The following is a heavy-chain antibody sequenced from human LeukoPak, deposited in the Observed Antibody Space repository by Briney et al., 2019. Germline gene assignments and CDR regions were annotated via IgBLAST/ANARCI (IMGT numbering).Heavy chain of an antibody. CDR2: TSGSSSTI. CDR1: GFTFSSYS. Sequence: GGSLRLSRAASGFTFSSYSLNWVRQAPGKGLEWVSYTSGSSSTIYYADSVRGRFTISRDNAKSSLYLQMNSLRAEDTAVYYCARESNIAARPMDYWGQGTLVTVSS. D-gene: IGHD6-6*01. V-gene: IGHV3-48*04. J-gene: IGHJ4*02. CDR3: ARESNIAARPMDY.